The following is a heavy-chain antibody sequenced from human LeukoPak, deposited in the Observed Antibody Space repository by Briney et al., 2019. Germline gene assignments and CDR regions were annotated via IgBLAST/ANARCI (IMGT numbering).Heavy chain of an antibody. CDR3: AKVVAGNIDYYFDY. Sequence: GGSLRLSCVASGFTFGKYWMSWVRQAPGKGLEWVAGISGTGGSTHYANSVKGRFTISRDNSKNTVYLQMRNLRVEHTAVYYCAKVVAGNIDYYFDYWGQGILVAVSS. J-gene: IGHJ4*02. CDR2: ISGTGGST. V-gene: IGHV3-23*01. D-gene: IGHD2/OR15-2a*01. CDR1: GFTFGKYW.